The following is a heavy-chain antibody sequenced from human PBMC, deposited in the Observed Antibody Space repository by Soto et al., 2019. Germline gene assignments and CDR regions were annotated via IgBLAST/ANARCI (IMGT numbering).Heavy chain of an antibody. CDR1: GFSLSNDRMG. D-gene: IGHD3-16*01. V-gene: IGHV2-26*01. Sequence: SGPTLVNPTETLTLTCTVSGFSLSNDRMGVSWIRQPPGEALEWLAHVFSNDEKSYSASLKSRLTISKDTSKSQVILTVTDMDPVDTATYYCARIQGGPTYYYYHGMDVWGQGTTVTVS. CDR2: VFSNDEK. CDR3: ARIQGGPTYYYYHGMDV. J-gene: IGHJ6*02.